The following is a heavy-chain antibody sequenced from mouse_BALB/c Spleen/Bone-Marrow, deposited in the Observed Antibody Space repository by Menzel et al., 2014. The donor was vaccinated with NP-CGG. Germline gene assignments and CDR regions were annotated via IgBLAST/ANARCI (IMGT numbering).Heavy chain of an antibody. CDR2: IDPSDSET. CDR3: ARALGDGYYYAMDY. CDR1: GYTFTSYW. V-gene: IGHV1-69*02. D-gene: IGHD2-3*01. J-gene: IGHJ4*01. Sequence: GAELVKPGAPVRLSCKASGYTFTSYWMNWVKQRPGRGLEWIGRIDPSDSETHYNQKFKDKATLTVDKSSSTAYIQLSSLTSEDSAVYYCARALGDGYYYAMDYWGQGTSVTVSS.